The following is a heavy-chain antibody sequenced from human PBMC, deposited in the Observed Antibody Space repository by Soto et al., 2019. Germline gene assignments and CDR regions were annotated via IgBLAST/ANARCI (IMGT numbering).Heavy chain of an antibody. CDR3: ARDGIGSSWYNKFDY. D-gene: IGHD6-13*01. CDR1: GGTFSSYA. J-gene: IGHJ4*02. Sequence: ASVKVSCKAPGGTFSSYAISWVRQAPGQGLEWMGGIIPIFGTANYAQKFQGRVTITADESTSTAYMELSSLRSEDTAVYYCARDGIGSSWYNKFDYRGQGTLVTVSS. V-gene: IGHV1-69*13. CDR2: IIPIFGTA.